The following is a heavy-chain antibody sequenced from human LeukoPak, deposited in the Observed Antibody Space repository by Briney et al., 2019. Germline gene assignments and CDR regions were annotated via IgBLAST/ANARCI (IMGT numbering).Heavy chain of an antibody. D-gene: IGHD3-22*01. CDR2: IIPILGIA. CDR3: ARTPRRYYDSSGYYSDFYYGMDV. CDR1: GGTFSSYA. J-gene: IGHJ6*02. Sequence: ASVKVSCKASGGTFSSYAISWVRQAPGQGLERMGRIIPILGIANYAQKFQGRVTITADKSTSTAYMELSSLRSEDTAVYYCARTPRRYYDSSGYYSDFYYGMDVWGQGTTVTVSS. V-gene: IGHV1-69*04.